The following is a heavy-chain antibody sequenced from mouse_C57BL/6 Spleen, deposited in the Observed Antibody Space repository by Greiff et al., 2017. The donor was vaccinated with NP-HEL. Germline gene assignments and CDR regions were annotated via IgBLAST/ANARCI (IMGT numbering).Heavy chain of an antibody. Sequence: QVHVKQSGAELVRPGASVKLSCKASGYTFTDYYINWVKQRPGQGLEWIARIYPGSGNTYYNEKFKGKATLTAEKSSSTAYMQLSSLTSEDSAVYFCAREVYGSSSFAYWGQGTLVTVSA. V-gene: IGHV1-76*01. J-gene: IGHJ3*01. CDR2: IYPGSGNT. D-gene: IGHD1-1*01. CDR3: AREVYGSSSFAY. CDR1: GYTFTDYY.